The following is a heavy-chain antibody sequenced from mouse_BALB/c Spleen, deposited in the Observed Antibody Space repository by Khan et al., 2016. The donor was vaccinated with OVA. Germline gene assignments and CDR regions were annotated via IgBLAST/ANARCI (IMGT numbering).Heavy chain of an antibody. J-gene: IGHJ4*01. Sequence: QVQLKESGPGLVAPSQSLSITCTVSGFSLTSYGVHWVRQPPGKGLEWLGVIWAGGSTNYNSALMSRLSISKDTSKSQVFLNMNSPQTDDTAMYYCARFSDCSYYTVDYWGQGTSVTVSS. CDR3: ARFSDCSYYTVDY. V-gene: IGHV2-9*02. CDR2: IWAGGST. D-gene: IGHD6-2*01. CDR1: GFSLTSYG.